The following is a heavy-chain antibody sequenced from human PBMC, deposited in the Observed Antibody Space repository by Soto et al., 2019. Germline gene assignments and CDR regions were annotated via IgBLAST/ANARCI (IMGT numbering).Heavy chain of an antibody. J-gene: IGHJ4*02. CDR1: GYSFTSYW. D-gene: IGHD3-3*01. V-gene: IGHV5-51*01. CDR2: IYPGDSDT. CDR3: AKEMAGVVTKPFDY. Sequence: VESLKISCKGSGYSFTSYWIAWVRQMPGKGLECMGIIYPGDSDTRYSPSFQGQVTISVDKSINTAYLQWSSLRASDTAIYYCAKEMAGVVTKPFDYWGQGTLVTVSS.